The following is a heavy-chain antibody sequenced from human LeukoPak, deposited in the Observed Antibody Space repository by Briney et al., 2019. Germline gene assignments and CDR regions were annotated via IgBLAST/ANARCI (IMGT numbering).Heavy chain of an antibody. Sequence: SETLSLTCAVYGGSFSGYYWSWIRQPPGKGLEWIGEINHSGSTNYNPSLKSRVTISVDTSKNQFSLKLSSVTAADTAVYYCARGMYYFPHRPPAYWFDPWAREPWSPSPQ. D-gene: IGHD3-10*01. CDR3: ARGMYYFPHRPPAYWFDP. V-gene: IGHV4-34*01. CDR1: GGSFSGYY. CDR2: INHSGST. J-gene: IGHJ5*02.